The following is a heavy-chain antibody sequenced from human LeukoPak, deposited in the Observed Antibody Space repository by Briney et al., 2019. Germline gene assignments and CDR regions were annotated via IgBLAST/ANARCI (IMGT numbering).Heavy chain of an antibody. CDR1: GFTFSSYW. V-gene: IGHV3-66*01. J-gene: IGHJ3*02. CDR3: TRDHHRRHYDSQARNTFDI. CDR2: ISSGGTT. Sequence: PGGSLRLSCAASGFTFSSYWMSWVRQTPGKGLEWVSVISSGGTTYYADSVKGRFTISRDNSKNTVSLQMNSLRAEDTAVYYCTRDHHRRHYDSQARNTFDIWGQGTMVTVSS. D-gene: IGHD3-22*01.